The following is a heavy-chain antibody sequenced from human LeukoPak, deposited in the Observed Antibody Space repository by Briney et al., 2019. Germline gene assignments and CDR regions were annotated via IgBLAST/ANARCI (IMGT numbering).Heavy chain of an antibody. V-gene: IGHV3-48*03. Sequence: QPGGSLRLSCAASGFTFSSYEMNWVRQAPGKGLEWVSYISNSGDTIYYADSVKGRFTISRDNAKNSLYLQMNSLRAEDTALYYCARGLGPDYWGQGTLVTVSS. CDR2: ISNSGDTI. J-gene: IGHJ4*02. CDR1: GFTFSSYE. CDR3: ARGLGPDY. D-gene: IGHD3-9*01.